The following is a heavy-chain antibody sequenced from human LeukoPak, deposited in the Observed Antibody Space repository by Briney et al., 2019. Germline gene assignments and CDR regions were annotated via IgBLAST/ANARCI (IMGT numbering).Heavy chain of an antibody. Sequence: GGSLRLSCAASGFTFSSYSMNWVRQAPGKGLEWVSSISSSSSYIYYADSVKGRFTISRDNGKNSLYLQMNSLRAEDTAVYYCARHQRRVYYYDMSGDYWGQGTLVTVSS. J-gene: IGHJ4*02. CDR3: ARHQRRVYYYDMSGDY. D-gene: IGHD3-22*01. V-gene: IGHV3-21*01. CDR1: GFTFSSYS. CDR2: ISSSSSYI.